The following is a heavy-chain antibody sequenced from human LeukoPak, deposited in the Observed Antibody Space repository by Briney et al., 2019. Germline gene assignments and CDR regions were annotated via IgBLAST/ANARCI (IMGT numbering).Heavy chain of an antibody. D-gene: IGHD2-21*02. Sequence: AGGSLTLSCAVSGFTFSAFAMSWVRQAPGKGLQLVSAISATGGTTYYADSVKGRFTSSRDNSKNVLYLQLSSLRAEDTAIYYCAKGKQTAFVDWFDPWGQGTLVTVSS. CDR3: AKGKQTAFVDWFDP. J-gene: IGHJ5*02. CDR1: GFTFSAFA. CDR2: ISATGGTT. V-gene: IGHV3-23*01.